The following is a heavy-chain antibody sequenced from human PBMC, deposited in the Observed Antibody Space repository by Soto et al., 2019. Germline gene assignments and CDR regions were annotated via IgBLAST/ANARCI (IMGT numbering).Heavy chain of an antibody. CDR2: IIPILGTP. Sequence: ASVKVSCKVSGDTFSTYSISWVRQAPGQGLEWLGGIIPILGTPSYAQRFQDRVTITADKSTSTAYMELSSLRSEDTAVYYCARERSRYDRSGYYRPDYWGQGTLVTVSS. CDR3: ARERSRYDRSGYYRPDY. CDR1: GDTFSTYS. D-gene: IGHD3-22*01. V-gene: IGHV1-69*08. J-gene: IGHJ4*02.